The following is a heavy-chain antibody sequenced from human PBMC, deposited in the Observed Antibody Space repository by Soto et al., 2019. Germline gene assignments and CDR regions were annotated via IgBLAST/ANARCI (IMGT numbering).Heavy chain of an antibody. CDR3: ARDSPGYGDYVLFDY. Sequence: TSETLSLTCTVSGGSLRGYSWSWIRQSPGKGLEWIGYVYSGGGTNYSPSFMGRVTISVDTTDNQFSLQLNSVTPEDTAVYYCARDSPGYGDYVLFDYWGQGTLVTVSS. CDR1: GGSLRGYS. V-gene: IGHV4-59*12. J-gene: IGHJ4*02. CDR2: VYSGGGT. D-gene: IGHD4-17*01.